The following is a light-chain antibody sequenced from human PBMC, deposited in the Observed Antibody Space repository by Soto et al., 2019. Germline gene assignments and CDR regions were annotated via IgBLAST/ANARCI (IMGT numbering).Light chain of an antibody. Sequence: DIQMTQSPSTLSASVGDRVSITCRASQSLNSWLAWYQQKPGKAPKLLIYKTSTLESGVPSSFSGSGSGTDFTLTISILQAEDFATYYCQQLSTYPSTFGGGTKVDIK. CDR1: QSLNSW. J-gene: IGKJ4*01. V-gene: IGKV1-5*03. CDR2: KTS. CDR3: QQLSTYPST.